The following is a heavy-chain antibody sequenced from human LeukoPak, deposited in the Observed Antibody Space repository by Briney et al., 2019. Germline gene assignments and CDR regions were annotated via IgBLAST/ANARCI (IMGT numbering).Heavy chain of an antibody. CDR3: ARHFTVGNFDY. D-gene: IGHD1-1*01. Sequence: AGGSLRLSCAASGFTFSGYAMSWVRQAPGKGLEWVSVIIGSGGRTFYADSLKGRLTISRDNSRNTLYLQMNSLRAEDTAVYYCARHFTVGNFDYWGQGTLVTVSS. CDR2: IIGSGGRT. V-gene: IGHV3-23*01. CDR1: GFTFSGYA. J-gene: IGHJ4*02.